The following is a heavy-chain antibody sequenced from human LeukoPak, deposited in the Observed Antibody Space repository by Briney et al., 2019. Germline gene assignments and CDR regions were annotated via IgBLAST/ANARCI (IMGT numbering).Heavy chain of an antibody. D-gene: IGHD4-17*01. Sequence: GSLRLSCAAPGFTFSSFGMHWVRQAPGQGLEWVAVISFDGSNQYYADSVKGRFTIYRDNFKNTVYLQMNSLRAEETAVYYCAKSHPPTVTTEEGEYLQHWGQGTLVTVSS. CDR3: AKSHPPTVTTEEGEYLQH. V-gene: IGHV3-30*18. CDR2: ISFDGSNQ. J-gene: IGHJ1*01. CDR1: GFTFSSFG.